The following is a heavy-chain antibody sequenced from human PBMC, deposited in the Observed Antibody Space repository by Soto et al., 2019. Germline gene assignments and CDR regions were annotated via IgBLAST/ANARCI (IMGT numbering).Heavy chain of an antibody. V-gene: IGHV3-15*07. Sequence: EVQVVESGGGFVEPGGSLRLSCAASGFIFTGAWLTWVRQAPGKGLEWVGRINSEVDGRTTDFAAPVKDRFTMSRDDAEMTVSLQMNSLKAEDRAIYDCIGQVIVSGAPLIYWGQGIVVSVSS. CDR2: INSEVDGRTT. D-gene: IGHD7-27*01. CDR3: IGQVIVSGAPLIY. J-gene: IGHJ4*02. CDR1: GFIFTGAW.